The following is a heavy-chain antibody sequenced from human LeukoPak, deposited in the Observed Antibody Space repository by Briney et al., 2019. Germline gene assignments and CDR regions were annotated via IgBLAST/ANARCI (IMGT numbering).Heavy chain of an antibody. J-gene: IGHJ4*02. V-gene: IGHV3-30-3*01. CDR3: ARDTEFVLVPAAPDY. Sequence: PGGSLRLSCAASGFTFSSYAMHWVRQAPGKGLEWVAVISYDGSNKYYADSVKGRFTISRDNSKNTLYLQMSSLRAEDTAVYYCARDTEFVLVPAAPDYWGQGTLVTVSS. D-gene: IGHD2-2*01. CDR1: GFTFSSYA. CDR2: ISYDGSNK.